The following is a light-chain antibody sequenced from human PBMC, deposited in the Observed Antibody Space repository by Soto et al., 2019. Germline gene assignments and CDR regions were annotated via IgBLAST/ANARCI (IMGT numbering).Light chain of an antibody. CDR1: QSISSF. V-gene: IGKV3-11*01. J-gene: IGKJ2*01. CDR3: QQRSNWYT. CDR2: DAS. Sequence: PGDRATLSCRASQSISSFLTWYQHKPGQAPRLLIYDASKRATGIPARFSGSGSGTDFTLTISSLEPEDFGVYYCQQRSNWYTFGPGTKLEIK.